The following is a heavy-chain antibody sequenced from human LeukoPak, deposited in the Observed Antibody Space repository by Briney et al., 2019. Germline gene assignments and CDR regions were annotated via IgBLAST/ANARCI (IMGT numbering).Heavy chain of an antibody. J-gene: IGHJ6*03. D-gene: IGHD6-13*01. CDR3: AREMAAAGTDYYYYYYMDV. V-gene: IGHV1-18*01. CDR2: ISAYNGNT. Sequence: ASVKVSCKASGYTFTSYGISWVRQAPGQGLEWMGWISAYNGNTNYAQKLQGRVTMTTDTSTSTAYMELRSLRSDDTAVYYCAREMAAAGTDYYYYYYMDVWGKGTTVTVSS. CDR1: GYTFTSYG.